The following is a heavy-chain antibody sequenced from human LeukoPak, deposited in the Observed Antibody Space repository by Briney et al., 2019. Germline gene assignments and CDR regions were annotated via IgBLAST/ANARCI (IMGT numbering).Heavy chain of an antibody. V-gene: IGHV3-48*04. CDR2: IGSVSSTI. CDR1: GFTFTTYS. J-gene: IGHJ4*02. CDR3: AKESPYYSDRDYYFDH. D-gene: IGHD3-22*01. Sequence: GGSLRLSCAASGFTFTTYSMNWVRQAPGKGLEWVSYIGSVSSTIYYADSVKGRFAISRDNAKNSLYLQMDSLRAEDTAVYYCAKESPYYSDRDYYFDHWGQGTLVTVSS.